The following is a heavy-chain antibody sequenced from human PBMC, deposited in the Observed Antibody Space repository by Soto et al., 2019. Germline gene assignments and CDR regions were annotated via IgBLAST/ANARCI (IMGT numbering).Heavy chain of an antibody. CDR1: GGTFSNSA. Sequence: QVQLVQSGAEVKKPGSSVKVSCKASGGTFSNSAINWVRQAPGQGLEWVGGIIPIFDITAYAQKFQGRVTITAGRSTNTAYMELRTLRSDDTAVYSCARAQTTVTSSPWFDPWGQGTLVTVSS. D-gene: IGHD4-17*01. CDR2: IIPIFDIT. J-gene: IGHJ5*02. V-gene: IGHV1-69*17. CDR3: ARAQTTVTSSPWFDP.